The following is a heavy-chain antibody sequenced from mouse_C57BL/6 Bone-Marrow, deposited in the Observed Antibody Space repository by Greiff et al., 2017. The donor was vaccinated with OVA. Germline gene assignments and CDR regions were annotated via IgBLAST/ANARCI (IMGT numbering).Heavy chain of an antibody. V-gene: IGHV2-2*01. D-gene: IGHD1-1*01. Sequence: VKLMESGPGLVQPSQSLSITCTVSGFSLTSYGVHWVRQSPGKGLEWLGVIWSGGSTDYNAAFISRLSISKDNSKSQVFFKMNSLQADDTAIYYCARKKQIYYYGSFYAMDYWGQGTSVTVSS. J-gene: IGHJ4*01. CDR1: GFSLTSYG. CDR3: ARKKQIYYYGSFYAMDY. CDR2: IWSGGST.